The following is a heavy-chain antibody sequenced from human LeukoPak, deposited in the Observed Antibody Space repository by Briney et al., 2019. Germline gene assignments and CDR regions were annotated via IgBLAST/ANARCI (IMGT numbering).Heavy chain of an antibody. V-gene: IGHV3-48*04. CDR2: ISNSSSTI. CDR3: AREECPGGGSCYSNNWFDP. CDR1: GFSFSSYI. Sequence: GGSLRLSWAASGFSFSSYIMNWVRQAPGKGLEWVSHISNSSSTIYYADSVKGRFTISRDNAKNSLYLQMSSLRAEDTAVYYCAREECPGGGSCYSNNWFDPWGQGTLVTVSS. D-gene: IGHD2-15*01. J-gene: IGHJ5*02.